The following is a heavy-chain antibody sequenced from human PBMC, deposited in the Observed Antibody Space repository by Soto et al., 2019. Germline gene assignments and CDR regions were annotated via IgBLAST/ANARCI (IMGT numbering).Heavy chain of an antibody. CDR1: AFTFSDYS. J-gene: IGHJ4*02. CDR3: ARASSVAGVSFDY. CDR2: ISGSTTYT. V-gene: IGHV3-11*05. D-gene: IGHD6-19*01. Sequence: GGSLRLSCAASAFTFSDYSMSWIRQAPGKGLEWFSYISGSTTYTDYADSVKGRFTISRDNAKNSLYLQMNSLRAEDTAVYYCARASSVAGVSFDYWGQGTLVTVSS.